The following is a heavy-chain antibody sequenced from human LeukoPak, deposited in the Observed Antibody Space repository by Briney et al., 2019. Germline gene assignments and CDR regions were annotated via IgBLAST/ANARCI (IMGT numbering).Heavy chain of an antibody. CDR2: ISGSGGST. V-gene: IGHV3-23*01. CDR1: RLPVSSYA. CDR3: ATVRVGITIFGVVNGMVV. D-gene: IGHD3-3*01. J-gene: IGHJ6*02. Sequence: GSLRRSRAASRLPVSSYAMSWVRQAPGKRLEWVSAISGSGGSTYYADAVKAPFTISRDIYKNTLYLQVHSLRAEDTAVYYYATVRVGITIFGVVNGMVVWGPGTTVTVS.